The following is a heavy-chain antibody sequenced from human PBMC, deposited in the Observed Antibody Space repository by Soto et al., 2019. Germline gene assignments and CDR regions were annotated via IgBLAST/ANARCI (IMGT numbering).Heavy chain of an antibody. CDR3: ARVPDR. V-gene: IGHV4-30-2*01. D-gene: IGHD2-2*01. Sequence: SETLSLTCAVSGGSVSSGGYSWSWIRQPPGKGLEWIGYIYHSGSTYYNPSLKSRVTISVDRSKNQFSLKLSSVTAADTAVYYCARVPDRWGQGTLVTV. J-gene: IGHJ5*02. CDR2: IYHSGST. CDR1: GGSVSSGGYS.